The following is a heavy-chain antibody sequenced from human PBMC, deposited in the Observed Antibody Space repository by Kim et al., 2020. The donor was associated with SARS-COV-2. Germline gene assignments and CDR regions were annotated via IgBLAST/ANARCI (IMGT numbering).Heavy chain of an antibody. V-gene: IGHV3-9*01. Sequence: GGSLRLSCAASGFTFDDYAMHWVRQAPGKGLEWVSGISWNSGSIGYADSVKGRFTISRDNAKNSLYLQMNSLRAEDTALYYCAKGVQWEFRYRMDVWGQGTTVTVSS. CDR3: AKGVQWEFRYRMDV. J-gene: IGHJ6*02. CDR2: ISWNSGSI. D-gene: IGHD1-26*01. CDR1: GFTFDDYA.